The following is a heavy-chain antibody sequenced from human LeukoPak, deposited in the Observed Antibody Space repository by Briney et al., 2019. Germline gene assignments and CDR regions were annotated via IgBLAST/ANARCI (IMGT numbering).Heavy chain of an antibody. CDR2: IYPGDSDT. V-gene: IGHV5-51*01. CDR1: GYSFTSYW. D-gene: IGHD3-22*01. Sequence: GESLKISWKGSGYSFTSYWIGWVRQMPGKGLEWMGIIYPGDSDTRYSPSFQGQVTISADKSISTAYPQWSSLKASDTAMYYCARQLSYYDSSGSKDYWGQGTLVTVSS. CDR3: ARQLSYYDSSGSKDY. J-gene: IGHJ4*02.